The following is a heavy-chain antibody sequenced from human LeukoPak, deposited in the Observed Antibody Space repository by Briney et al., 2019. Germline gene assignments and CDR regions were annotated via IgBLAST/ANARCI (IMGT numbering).Heavy chain of an antibody. CDR2: ISYDGSNK. D-gene: IGHD3-22*01. CDR1: GFTFSSYG. V-gene: IGHV3-30*03. Sequence: PGGSLRLSCAASGFTFSSYGMHWVRQAPGKGLEWAAVISYDGSNKYYVDSVKGRFTISRDNSRNTLYLQMNSLRAEDTAVYYCARADVNYYDSSGYPDYWGQGTLVTVSS. J-gene: IGHJ4*02. CDR3: ARADVNYYDSSGYPDY.